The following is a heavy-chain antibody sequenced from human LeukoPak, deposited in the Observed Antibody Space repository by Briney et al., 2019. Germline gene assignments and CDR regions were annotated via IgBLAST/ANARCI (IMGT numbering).Heavy chain of an antibody. D-gene: IGHD3-22*01. CDR3: ARLLDNSSSGDPDTFDM. J-gene: IGHJ3*02. CDR2: IYYSGTT. V-gene: IGHV4-59*11. Sequence: SETLSLTCAVSAGTMRSHYWSWIRQPPGKGLEWMGAIYYSGTTKYKAYLQGRFTISADTSKNQFSLKLTSVTAADKAVDYCARLLDNSSSGDPDTFDMWGQGTMVTVSS. CDR1: AGTMRSHY.